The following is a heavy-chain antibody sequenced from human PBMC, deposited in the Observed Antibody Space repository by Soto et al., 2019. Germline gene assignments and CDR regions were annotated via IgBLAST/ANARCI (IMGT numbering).Heavy chain of an antibody. CDR2: INHSGST. CDR1: GGSFSGYY. D-gene: IGHD6-13*01. CDR3: ARGVAAAAQGWFDP. V-gene: IGHV4-34*01. J-gene: IGHJ5*02. Sequence: QVQLQQWGAGLLKPSETLSLTCAVYGGSFSGYYWSWIRQPPGKGLEWIGEINHSGSTNYNPSLKSRVTISVDTSKNQFPLKLSSVTAADTAVYYCARGVAAAAQGWFDPWGQGTLVTVSS.